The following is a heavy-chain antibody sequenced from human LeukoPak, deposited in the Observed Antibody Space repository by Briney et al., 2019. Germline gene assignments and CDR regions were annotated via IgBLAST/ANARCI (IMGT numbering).Heavy chain of an antibody. D-gene: IGHD2-21*01. Sequence: GASVTVSCKASGYTFTSYGINLVRQAPGQGLEWMGWISVYNGNTNYAQKLQGRVTMTTDTTTSTAYMELRSLTSDDRAVYYAIVVVSGISHWGHGHPISVSS. V-gene: IGHV1-18*01. CDR1: GYTFTSYG. CDR3: IVVVSGISH. J-gene: IGHJ4*01. CDR2: ISVYNGNT.